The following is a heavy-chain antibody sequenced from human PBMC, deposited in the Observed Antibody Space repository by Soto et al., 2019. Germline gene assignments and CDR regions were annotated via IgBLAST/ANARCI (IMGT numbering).Heavy chain of an antibody. CDR1: GGTFSSYA. CDR2: IIPIFGTA. J-gene: IGHJ3*02. CDR3: AKPYGSGSYRAFDI. D-gene: IGHD3-10*01. Sequence: QVQLVQSGAEVKRPGSSVKVSCKASGGTFSSYAISWVRQAPGQGLEWMGGIIPIFGTANYAQKFQGRVTITADESTSTAYMELSSLRSEDTAVYYCAKPYGSGSYRAFDIWGQGTMVTVSS. V-gene: IGHV1-69*01.